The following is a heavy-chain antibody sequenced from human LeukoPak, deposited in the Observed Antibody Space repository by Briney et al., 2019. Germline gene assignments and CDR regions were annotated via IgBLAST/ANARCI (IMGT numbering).Heavy chain of an antibody. CDR3: AKGTIFGVVIMYDYFDY. Sequence: PGGSLRLSCAASGFTFSSHAMSWVRQAPGKGLEWVSAISGSGGSTYYADSVKGRFTISRDNSKNTLYLQMNSLRAEDTAVYYCAKGTIFGVVIMYDYFDYWGQGTLVTVSS. D-gene: IGHD3-3*01. V-gene: IGHV3-23*01. CDR2: ISGSGGST. J-gene: IGHJ4*02. CDR1: GFTFSSHA.